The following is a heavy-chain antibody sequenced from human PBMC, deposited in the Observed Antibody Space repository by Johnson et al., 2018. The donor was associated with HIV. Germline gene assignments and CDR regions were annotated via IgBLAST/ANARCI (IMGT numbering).Heavy chain of an antibody. CDR2: IWYDGSNK. CDR3: AKDVGNYWPDSFDI. V-gene: IGHV3-33*03. Sequence: VQLVESGGGVVQPGRSLRLSCAASGFTFSSYGMHWVRQAPGEGLEWVAVIWYDGSNKYYADSVKGRFTIARDKSKNTLYLQMNSLRVEDTAVYYCAKDVGNYWPDSFDIWVQGTMVIVSS. J-gene: IGHJ3*02. CDR1: GFTFSSYG. D-gene: IGHD3-22*01.